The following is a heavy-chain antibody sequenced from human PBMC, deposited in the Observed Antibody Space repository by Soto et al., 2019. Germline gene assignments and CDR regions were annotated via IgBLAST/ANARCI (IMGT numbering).Heavy chain of an antibody. CDR3: GRESGETWDYEAS. V-gene: IGHV4-4*07. CDR2: LNNYENT. CDR1: GGSISSYR. J-gene: IGHJ5*02. D-gene: IGHD1-7*01. Sequence: PSETLSLTCTVSGGSISSYRWSWIRQPAGKGLEWIGRLNNYENTRYNPSLKSRVTVSVDTSRNQFFLTLRSVTAADSAVYHCGRESGETWDYEASWGQGTPVTVSS.